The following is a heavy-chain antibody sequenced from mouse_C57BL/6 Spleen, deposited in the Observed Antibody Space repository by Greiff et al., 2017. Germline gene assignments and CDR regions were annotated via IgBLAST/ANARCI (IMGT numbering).Heavy chain of an antibody. V-gene: IGHV1-72*01. CDR1: GYTFTSYW. D-gene: IGHD2-5*01. CDR2: IDPNSGGT. Sequence: QVQLQQSGAELVKPGASVTLSCKASGYTFTSYWMHWVKQRPGRGLEWIGRIDPNSGGTKYNEKFKSKATLTVDKSSSTAYMQHSSLTSADAAVYYCANYDSNTGGFDYWGQGTTLTVSS. J-gene: IGHJ2*01. CDR3: ANYDSNTGGFDY.